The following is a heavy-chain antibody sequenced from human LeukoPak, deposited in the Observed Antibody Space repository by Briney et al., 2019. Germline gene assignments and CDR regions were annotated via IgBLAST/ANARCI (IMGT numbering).Heavy chain of an antibody. V-gene: IGHV4-4*07. CDR3: ARGQYHLLYWYFDL. Sequence: PSETLSLTCTVSGGSISSYYWSWIRQPAGKGLEWIGRIYSSGSTDYNPSLKSRVTMSVDTSKNQFSLKLSSVTAADTAVYYCARGQYHLLYWYFDLWGRGTLVTVSS. CDR2: IYSSGST. D-gene: IGHD2-2*01. J-gene: IGHJ2*01. CDR1: GGSISSYY.